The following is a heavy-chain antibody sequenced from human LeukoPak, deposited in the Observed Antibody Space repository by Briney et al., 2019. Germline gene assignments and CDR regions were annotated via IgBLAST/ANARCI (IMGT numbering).Heavy chain of an antibody. Sequence: QTGGSLRLSCAASGFTFSSYAMSWVRQAPGKGLEWVSAISGGGGSTYYADSVRGRFTISRDNSKNTLYLQMNSLRAEDTAVYYCAKGEWLCGFDYWGQGTLVTVSS. J-gene: IGHJ4*02. CDR2: ISGGGGST. D-gene: IGHD6-19*01. V-gene: IGHV3-23*01. CDR3: AKGEWLCGFDY. CDR1: GFTFSSYA.